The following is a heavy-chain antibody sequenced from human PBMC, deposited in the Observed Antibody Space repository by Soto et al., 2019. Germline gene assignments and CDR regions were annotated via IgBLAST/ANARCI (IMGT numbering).Heavy chain of an antibody. V-gene: IGHV3-30*03. D-gene: IGHD6-13*01. CDR1: GFSFSNYG. Sequence: QVQLVESGGGVVQPGRSLRLSCAASGFSFSNYGMHWVRQAPGKGLEWVAVISYDGTEKYYADSVKGRFTISRDNSKNTLFLQMNSLRPEDTAVFYCARDKGYNDTWYEFDYWGQGTLVTVSS. J-gene: IGHJ4*02. CDR3: ARDKGYNDTWYEFDY. CDR2: ISYDGTEK.